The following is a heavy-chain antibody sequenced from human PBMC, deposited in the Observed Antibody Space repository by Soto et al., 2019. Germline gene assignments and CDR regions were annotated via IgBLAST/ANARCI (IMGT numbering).Heavy chain of an antibody. CDR2: IYHNGDT. CDR1: GFLVSDNYL. J-gene: IGHJ5*02. V-gene: IGHV4-38-2*02. D-gene: IGHD6-25*01. Sequence: PSETLSLTCTVSGFLVSDNYLWGWIRQPPGKGLEWLGSIYHNGDTRYNPSLKSPVTISVDTSKNQFTLRVTSVTAADTAVYFCAKDSSGFDPWSQGTLVTVSS. CDR3: AKDSSGFDP.